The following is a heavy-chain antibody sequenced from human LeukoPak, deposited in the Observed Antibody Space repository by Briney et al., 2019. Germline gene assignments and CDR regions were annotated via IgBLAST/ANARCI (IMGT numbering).Heavy chain of an antibody. Sequence: GGSLRLSCAASGFTFSNYGMHWVRQAPGKGLEWVAVISYDGSSKYYADSVKGRFTISRDNSKNTLHLQMNSLRAEDTAVYYCAKDGGSYLNWIDPWGQGTLVTVSS. CDR3: AKDGGSYLNWIDP. V-gene: IGHV3-30*18. CDR2: ISYDGSSK. J-gene: IGHJ5*02. CDR1: GFTFSNYG. D-gene: IGHD1-26*01.